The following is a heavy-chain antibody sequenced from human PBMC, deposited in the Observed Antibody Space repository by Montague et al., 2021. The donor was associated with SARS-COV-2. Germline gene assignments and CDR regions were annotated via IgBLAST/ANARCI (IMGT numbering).Heavy chain of an antibody. V-gene: IGHV4-39*02. CDR3: ASLKRYFDSSGSPSAFDF. J-gene: IGHJ3*01. CDR1: GGSITNNIDY. D-gene: IGHD3-22*01. Sequence: SETLSLTCTVSGGSITNNIDYWAWIRQPPGKGLEWIGSIYYTGNTYYNPSLKSRVTISVVTSKNHFTLKLSSVTAAEPAVYYCASLKRYFDSSGSPSAFDFWGQGTKVTVSS. CDR2: IYYTGNT.